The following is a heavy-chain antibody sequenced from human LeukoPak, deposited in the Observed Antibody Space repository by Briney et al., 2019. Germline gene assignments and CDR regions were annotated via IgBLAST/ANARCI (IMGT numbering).Heavy chain of an antibody. CDR2: IYSGGST. V-gene: IGHV3-66*01. D-gene: IGHD6-13*01. J-gene: IGHJ6*02. CDR1: GFTVSSYY. Sequence: GGSLRLSCAASGFTVSSYYMSWVRQAPGKGLEWVSVIYSGGSTYYADPVKGRFTISRDNSKNTLYLQMNSLRAEDTAVYYCARDIFRKYSSSWYEGYYYYGMDVWGQGTTVTVSS. CDR3: ARDIFRKYSSSWYEGYYYYGMDV.